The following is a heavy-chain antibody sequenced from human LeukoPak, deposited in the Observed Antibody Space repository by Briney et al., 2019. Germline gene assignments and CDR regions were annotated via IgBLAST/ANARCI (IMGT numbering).Heavy chain of an antibody. CDR2: IYYSGST. J-gene: IGHJ6*03. CDR3: ARGWYQLRGKVNYYMDV. D-gene: IGHD2-2*01. CDR1: GGSISSYY. V-gene: IGHV4-59*01. Sequence: SETLSLTCTVSGGSISSYYWSWIRQPPGKGLEWIGYIYYSGSTNNNPSLKSRVTISVDTSKNQFSLKLSSVTAADTAVYYCARGWYQLRGKVNYYMDVWGKGTTVTVSS.